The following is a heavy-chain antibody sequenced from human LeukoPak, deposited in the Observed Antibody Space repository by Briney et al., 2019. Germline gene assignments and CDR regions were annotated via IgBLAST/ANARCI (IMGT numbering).Heavy chain of an antibody. J-gene: IGHJ4*02. D-gene: IGHD3-22*01. CDR1: GGSISSSSYY. CDR3: AGPYYYDSSGYGLPFFDY. V-gene: IGHV4-39*01. Sequence: SETLSLTCTVSGGSISSSSYYWGWIRQPPGKGLEWIGSIYYSGSTYYNPSLKSRVTISVDTSKNQFSLKLSSVTAADMAVYYCAGPYYYDSSGYGLPFFDYWGQGTLVTVSS. CDR2: IYYSGST.